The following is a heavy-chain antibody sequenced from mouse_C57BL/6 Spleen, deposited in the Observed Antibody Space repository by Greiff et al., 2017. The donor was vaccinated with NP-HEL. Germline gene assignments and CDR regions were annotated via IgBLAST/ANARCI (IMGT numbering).Heavy chain of an antibody. CDR1: GYTFTDYY. CDR3: ATSNHIHYYAMDY. J-gene: IGHJ4*01. CDR2: IYPGSGNT. V-gene: IGHV1-76*01. D-gene: IGHD2-5*01. Sequence: QVQLKQSGAELVRPGASVKLSCKASGYTFTDYYINWVKQRPGQGLEWIARIYPGSGNTYYNEKFKGKATLTAEKSSSTAYMQLSSLTSEDSAVYFCATSNHIHYYAMDYWGQGTSVTVSS.